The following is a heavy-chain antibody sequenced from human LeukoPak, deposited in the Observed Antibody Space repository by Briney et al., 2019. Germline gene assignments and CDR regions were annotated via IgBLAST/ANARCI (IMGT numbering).Heavy chain of an antibody. D-gene: IGHD2-21*01. CDR3: AKIYGGGDCFDY. V-gene: IGHV3-23*01. J-gene: IGHJ4*02. CDR1: GFTFSSYA. CDR2: ISASGSNT. Sequence: GGSLRLSCAASGFTFSSYAMSWVRQAPGKGLEWVSAISASGSNTYYADSVKGRFTISRDNSKNTLYLQMNSLRAEDTAVYYCAKIYGGGDCFDYWGQGTLVTVSS.